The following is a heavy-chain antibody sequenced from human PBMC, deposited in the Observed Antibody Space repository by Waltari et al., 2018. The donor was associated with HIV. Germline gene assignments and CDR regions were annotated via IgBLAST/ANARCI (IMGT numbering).Heavy chain of an antibody. Sequence: EVQLVESGGGLVQPGGYLRLSCAASGFTFCSYEMNWVRQAPGKGLEWVSYISSSGSTIYYADSVKGRFTISRDNAKNSLYLQMNSLRAEDTAVYYCARDWGSGSYRWGQGTLVTVSS. CDR2: ISSSGSTI. CDR3: ARDWGSGSYR. D-gene: IGHD3-10*01. J-gene: IGHJ4*02. V-gene: IGHV3-48*03. CDR1: GFTFCSYE.